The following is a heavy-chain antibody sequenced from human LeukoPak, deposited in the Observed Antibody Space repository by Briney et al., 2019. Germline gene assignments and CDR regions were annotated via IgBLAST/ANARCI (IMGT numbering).Heavy chain of an antibody. J-gene: IGHJ4*02. CDR2: INAGDSDT. CDR3: ARLPTISTPVSRKFDY. D-gene: IGHD1-14*01. V-gene: IGHV5-51*01. Sequence: GESLKISCKGSGYTFASYWIAWVRQMPGQGLEWMGIINAGDSDTRYSPSFQGQVLISVEKSINTAYLHWGSLKPSDTALYYCARLPTISTPVSRKFDYWGRGTQVTVSS. CDR1: GYTFASYW.